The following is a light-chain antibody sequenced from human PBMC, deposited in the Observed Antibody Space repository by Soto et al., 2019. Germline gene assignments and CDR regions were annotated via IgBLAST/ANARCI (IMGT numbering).Light chain of an antibody. V-gene: IGLV2-14*01. J-gene: IGLJ2*01. CDR2: DVS. CDR3: SSYTSSSTLV. CDR1: SSDVGGYNY. Sequence: QSVLTQPASVSGSPGQSITISCTGTSSDVGGYNYVSWYPQHPGKAPKLMIYDVSNRPSGVSTRFSGSKSGNTASLTISGLQAEDEADYYCSSYTSSSTLVFGGGTQLTVL.